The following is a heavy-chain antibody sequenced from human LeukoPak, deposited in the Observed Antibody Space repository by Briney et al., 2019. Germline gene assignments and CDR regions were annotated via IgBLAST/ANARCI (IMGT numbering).Heavy chain of an antibody. CDR1: GGSISSYY. CDR3: VRILGYCSSTNCFAYFYH. CDR2: IYYSGST. D-gene: IGHD2-2*01. J-gene: IGHJ1*01. Sequence: SETLSLTCTVSGGSISSYYWSWIRQPPEKGLEWIGYIYYSGSTNYNPSLKSRVTISVDTSKNQFSLKLSSVTAADTAVYYCVRILGYCSSTNCFAYFYHWGQGTLVTVSS. V-gene: IGHV4-59*01.